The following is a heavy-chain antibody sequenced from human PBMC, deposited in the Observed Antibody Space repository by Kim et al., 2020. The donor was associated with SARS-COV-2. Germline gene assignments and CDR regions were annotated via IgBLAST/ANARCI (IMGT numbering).Heavy chain of an antibody. V-gene: IGHV3-74*01. Sequence: GGSLRLSCAASGFTFSNYSMHWVRQAPGKGLEWVSYVTTDGDYIWYADSVKGRFTISRDNAKSMLYLQMNSLRAEDTAMYFCLRGIVVAGILGYTWGRGT. CDR3: LRGIVVAGILGYT. D-gene: IGHD2-21*02. J-gene: IGHJ5*01. CDR1: GFTFSNYS. CDR2: VTTDGDYI.